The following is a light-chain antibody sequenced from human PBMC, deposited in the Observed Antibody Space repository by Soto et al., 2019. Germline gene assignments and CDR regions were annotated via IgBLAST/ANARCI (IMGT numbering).Light chain of an antibody. CDR1: SNDVGDYNY. Sequence: QSALTQPPSASGSPGQSVIISCTGTSNDVGDYNYVSWYQQHPGKAPKVMIYEVSNRPSGVSNRFSGSKSGNTASLTISGLQTEDEADYYCSSYTSSSSWVFGGGTKVTVL. CDR3: SSYTSSSSWV. V-gene: IGLV2-14*01. J-gene: IGLJ3*02. CDR2: EVS.